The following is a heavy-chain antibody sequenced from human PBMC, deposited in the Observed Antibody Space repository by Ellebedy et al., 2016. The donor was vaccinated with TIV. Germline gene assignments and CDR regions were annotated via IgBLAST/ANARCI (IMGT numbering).Heavy chain of an antibody. Sequence: GSLRLSXTASGFTIADYAMSWIRQPPGMGLEWLGCIYHTGGTNYNPSLESRITISLDTSKNQFSLRLTSVTAADTAVYYCAREQWQGTWGQGTLVTVSS. CDR1: GFTIADYA. CDR3: AREQWQGT. D-gene: IGHD6-19*01. CDR2: IYHTGGT. J-gene: IGHJ4*02. V-gene: IGHV4-59*01.